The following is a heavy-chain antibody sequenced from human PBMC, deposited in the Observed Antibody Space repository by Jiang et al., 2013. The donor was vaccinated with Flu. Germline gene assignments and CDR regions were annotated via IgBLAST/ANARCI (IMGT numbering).Heavy chain of an antibody. CDR3: ASPDTAMANDY. CDR2: IYYSGST. CDR1: GGSISSSSYY. Sequence: PGLVKPSETLSLTCTVSGGSISSSSYYWGWIRQPPGKGLEWIGSIYYSGSTYYNPSLKSRVTISVDTSKNQFSLKLSSVTAADTAVYYCASPDTAMANDYWGQGTLVTVSS. J-gene: IGHJ4*02. V-gene: IGHV4-39*01. D-gene: IGHD5-18*01.